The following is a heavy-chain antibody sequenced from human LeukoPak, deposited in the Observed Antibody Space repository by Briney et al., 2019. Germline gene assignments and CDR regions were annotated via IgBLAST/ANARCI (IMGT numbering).Heavy chain of an antibody. CDR2: ISASSGDYI. CDR3: AYTGFTPLAYFDY. V-gene: IGHV3-23*01. Sequence: GRSLRLSCATSGFTLSSFAMAWVRQTPGKGLQWVADISASSGDYIFYEDSVKGRFTMSRDNSKSTVYLEMRDVRAEDTATYFCAYTGFTPLAYFDYWGQGALVTVSS. CDR1: GFTLSSFA. J-gene: IGHJ4*02. D-gene: IGHD1-1*01.